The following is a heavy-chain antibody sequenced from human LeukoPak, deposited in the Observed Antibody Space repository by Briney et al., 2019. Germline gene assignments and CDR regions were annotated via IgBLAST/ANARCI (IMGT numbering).Heavy chain of an antibody. D-gene: IGHD6-13*01. CDR1: GDSISSSSW. V-gene: IGHV4-4*02. J-gene: IGHJ4*02. CDR2: IYHSGST. CDR3: AREIGSSPWFDY. Sequence: SETLSLTCAVSGDSISSSSWWNWVRQPPGKGLEWIGEIYHSGSTNYNPSLRSRVTISVDKSKNQFSLNLSSVTAADTAVYYCAREIGSSPWFDYWGQGTLVTVSS.